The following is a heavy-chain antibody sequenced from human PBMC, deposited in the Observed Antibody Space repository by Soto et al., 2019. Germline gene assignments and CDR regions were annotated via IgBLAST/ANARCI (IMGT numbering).Heavy chain of an antibody. CDR3: ARAGYYRFDY. CDR1: GFTVSSYW. J-gene: IGHJ4*02. V-gene: IGHV3-74*01. D-gene: IGHD3-22*01. Sequence: PGGSLRLSCAASGFTVSSYWMHWVRQAPGKGPVWVSRINIDGSTIDYADSVKGRFTISRDDARNTLYLQMSSLRAEDTAVYYCARAGYYRFDYWGQGTPVTVSS. CDR2: INIDGSTI.